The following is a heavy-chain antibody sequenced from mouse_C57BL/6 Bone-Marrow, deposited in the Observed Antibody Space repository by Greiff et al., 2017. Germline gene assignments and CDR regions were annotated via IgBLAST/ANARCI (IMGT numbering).Heavy chain of an antibody. Sequence: QVQLKQPGAELVKPGASVKMSCKASGYTFTSYWITWVKQRPGQGLEWIGDIYPGSGSTNYTEKFKSKATLTVDTSSSTAYMQLSSLTSEDSAVYYCARDDYDGGYFDYWGQGTTLTVSS. D-gene: IGHD2-4*01. CDR3: ARDDYDGGYFDY. CDR2: IYPGSGST. J-gene: IGHJ2*01. V-gene: IGHV1-55*01. CDR1: GYTFTSYW.